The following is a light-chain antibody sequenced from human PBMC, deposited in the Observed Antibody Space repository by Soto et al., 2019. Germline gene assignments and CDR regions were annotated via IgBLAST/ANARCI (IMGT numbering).Light chain of an antibody. CDR2: AAS. V-gene: IGKV1-27*01. J-gene: IGKJ5*01. Sequence: DIQMTQSPSSLSASVGDSVTITCRASQDISNYLAWYQQRPGKVPQLLIYAASTLQSGVPSRFSGSGSGTDFTLTISSLQLEDAAIYYCQRDKSASTFGQGTRLEI. CDR1: QDISNY. CDR3: QRDKSAST.